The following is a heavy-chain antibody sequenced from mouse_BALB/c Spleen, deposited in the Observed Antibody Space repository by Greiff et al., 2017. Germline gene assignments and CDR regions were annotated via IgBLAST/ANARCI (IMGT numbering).Heavy chain of an antibody. CDR2: ISSGGSYT. J-gene: IGHJ2*01. V-gene: IGHV5-9-4*01. D-gene: IGHD1-3*01. Sequence: VQLKESGGGLVKPGGSLKLSCAASGFTFSSYAMSWVRQSPEKRLEWVAEISSGGSYTYYPDTVTGRFTISRDNAKNTLYLEMSSLRSEDTAMYYCARASGNLYFDYWGQGTTLTVSS. CDR1: GFTFSSYA. CDR3: ARASGNLYFDY.